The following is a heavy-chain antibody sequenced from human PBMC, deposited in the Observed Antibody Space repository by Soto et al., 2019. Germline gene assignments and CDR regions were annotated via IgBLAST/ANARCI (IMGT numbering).Heavy chain of an antibody. CDR2: ISAYNGNT. Sequence: ASVKVSCKASGYTFTSYGISWVRQAPGQGLEWMGWISAYNGNTNYALKLQGRVTMTTDTSTSTAYMELRSLRSDDTAVYYCARGRYYYDSSGYYWPDGYYGMDVWGQGTTVTVSS. J-gene: IGHJ6*02. D-gene: IGHD3-22*01. CDR1: GYTFTSYG. CDR3: ARGRYYYDSSGYYWPDGYYGMDV. V-gene: IGHV1-18*01.